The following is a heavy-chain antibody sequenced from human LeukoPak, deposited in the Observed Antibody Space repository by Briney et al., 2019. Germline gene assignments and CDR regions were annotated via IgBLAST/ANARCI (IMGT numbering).Heavy chain of an antibody. CDR1: GGSISSNY. J-gene: IGHJ4*02. D-gene: IGHD6-13*01. Sequence: SETLSLTCTVSGGSISSNYWSWIRQPAGKGLEWIGRIYTSGSTSYNPSLESRVTMSVDTSKNQFSLNLRSVTAADTAVYYCARWTSSNWYRFDYWGQGTLVTVSS. CDR3: ARWTSSNWYRFDY. V-gene: IGHV4-4*07. CDR2: IYTSGST.